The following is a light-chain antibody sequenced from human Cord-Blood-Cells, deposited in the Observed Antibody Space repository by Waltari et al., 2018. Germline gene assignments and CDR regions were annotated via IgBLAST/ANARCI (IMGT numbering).Light chain of an antibody. CDR3: CSYAGSSTWV. CDR1: SSDVGGVNL. CDR2: EGS. J-gene: IGLJ3*02. Sequence: QSALTQPASVSGAPGESITIPRTGTSSDVGGVNLVSWYQQHPGKAPKLMIYEGSKRPSGVSNRFSGSKSGNTASLTISGLQAEDEADYYCCSYAGSSTWVFGGGTKLTVL. V-gene: IGLV2-23*01.